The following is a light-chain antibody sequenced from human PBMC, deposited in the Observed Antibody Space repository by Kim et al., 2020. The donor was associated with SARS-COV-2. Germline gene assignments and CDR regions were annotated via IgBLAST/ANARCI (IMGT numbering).Light chain of an antibody. V-gene: IGLV2-11*01. J-gene: IGLJ2*01. CDR1: SSDVGGYNF. CDR3: CSYAGGYTQVA. Sequence: QSALTQPRSVSGSPGQSVTISCTGTSSDVGGYNFVSWYQQYPGKAPKLMIYDVIKRPSGVPDRFSGSKSGNTASLTISGLQAEDEAEYYCCSYAGGYTQVAFGGGTKLTVL. CDR2: DVI.